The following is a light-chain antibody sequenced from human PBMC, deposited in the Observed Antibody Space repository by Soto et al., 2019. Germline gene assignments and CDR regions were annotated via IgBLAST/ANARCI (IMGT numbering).Light chain of an antibody. CDR3: QQSRTTAYT. Sequence: DIRMTQSPSSLSASVGDTVTITCRASQSISSHLNWYQQKPGKAPRLLIYAASSLQSGVPSRFSGSGSGTTFTLTITDLQPEDVATYYCQQSRTTAYTFAQGTKVEIK. V-gene: IGKV1-39*01. J-gene: IGKJ2*01. CDR2: AAS. CDR1: QSISSH.